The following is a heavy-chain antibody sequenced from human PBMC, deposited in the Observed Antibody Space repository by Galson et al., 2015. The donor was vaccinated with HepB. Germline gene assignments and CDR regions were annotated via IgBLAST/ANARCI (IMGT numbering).Heavy chain of an antibody. CDR2: VNPYGVTT. V-gene: IGHV1-46*01. CDR1: GYTLTNYY. CDR3: ATGYCLAGSCYSVGMDV. D-gene: IGHD2-15*01. Sequence: SVKVSCKASGYTLTNYYVHWVRQAPGQGLEWMGMVNPYGVTTNYPQKFQGRVTMTRDTPTSTVYMELSSLRSEDTAVYYCATGYCLAGSCYSVGMDVWGQGTAVTVSS. J-gene: IGHJ6*02.